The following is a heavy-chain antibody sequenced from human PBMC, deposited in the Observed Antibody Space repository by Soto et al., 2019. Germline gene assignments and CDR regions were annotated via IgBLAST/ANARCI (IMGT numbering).Heavy chain of an antibody. CDR3: ARLNRYCSSTSCYTGVYNWFDP. Sequence: SETLSLTCTVSGGSISSSSYYWGWIRQPPWKGLEWIGSIYYSGSTYYNPSLKSRVTISVDTSKNQFSLKLSSVTAADTAVYYCARLNRYCSSTSCYTGVYNWFDPWGQGXLVTVSS. CDR1: GGSISSSSYY. D-gene: IGHD2-2*02. V-gene: IGHV4-39*01. J-gene: IGHJ5*02. CDR2: IYYSGST.